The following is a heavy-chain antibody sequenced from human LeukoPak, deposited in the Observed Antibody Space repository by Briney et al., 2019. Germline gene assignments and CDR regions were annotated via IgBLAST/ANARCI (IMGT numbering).Heavy chain of an antibody. CDR1: GGSIRSSSYY. Sequence: SETLSLTCAVSGGSIRSSSYYWGWIHQPPGKGLEWIGSIYYSGTTYYNPSLKSRVTISVDTSKNQFSLNLNAVTAADMAVYYCATQVGAARTYFDYWGQGTLVTVSS. CDR2: IYYSGTT. D-gene: IGHD6-6*01. CDR3: ATQVGAARTYFDY. V-gene: IGHV4-39*01. J-gene: IGHJ4*02.